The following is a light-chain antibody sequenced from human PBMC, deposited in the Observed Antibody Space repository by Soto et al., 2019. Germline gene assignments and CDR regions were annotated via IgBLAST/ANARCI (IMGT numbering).Light chain of an antibody. CDR1: QSVSSY. CDR2: DAS. CDR3: QQRSNWPIT. J-gene: IGKJ5*01. V-gene: IGKV3-11*01. Sequence: EIVLTQSPCTLSLSAGERATLSCRASQSVSSYLAWYQQKPGQAPRLLIYDASNRATGIPARFSGSGYGTDFNLTISSLETEDFVVYYCQQRSNWPITFGQGTRLEIK.